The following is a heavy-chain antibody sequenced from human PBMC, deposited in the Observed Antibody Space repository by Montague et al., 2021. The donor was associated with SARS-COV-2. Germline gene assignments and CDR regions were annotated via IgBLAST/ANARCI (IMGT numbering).Heavy chain of an antibody. Sequence: SETLSLTCTVSGGSISSGSYWGWIRQPPGKGLEWIGTSDHSGITXYSPSPKSRVTISLDTSKNQFSLNLDSVTASDTVMYYCARVISAVAGANFYFDYGGQGTLVTVSS. J-gene: IGHJ4*02. CDR3: ARVISAVAGANFYFDY. D-gene: IGHD4/OR15-4a*01. CDR2: SDHSGIT. CDR1: GGSISSGSY. V-gene: IGHV4-38-2*02.